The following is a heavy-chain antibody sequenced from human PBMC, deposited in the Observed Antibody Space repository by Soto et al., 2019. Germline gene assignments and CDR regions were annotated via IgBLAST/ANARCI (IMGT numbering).Heavy chain of an antibody. Sequence: QVPLVQSGAEVKKPGASVKVSCETSRYTFTSYPISWVRQAPGQGLEWLGWISAYNGNSYYAQKVRGRVTMTTDTSTSTAYMGLRSLRSYDTAGYFCARHSGSYYFFDYWGQGTLVTVSS. J-gene: IGHJ4*02. D-gene: IGHD1-26*01. CDR1: RYTFTSYP. V-gene: IGHV1-18*01. CDR3: ARHSGSYYFFDY. CDR2: ISAYNGNS.